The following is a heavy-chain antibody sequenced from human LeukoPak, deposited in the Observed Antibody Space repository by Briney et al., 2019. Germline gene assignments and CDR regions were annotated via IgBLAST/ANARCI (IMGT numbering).Heavy chain of an antibody. D-gene: IGHD1-26*01. CDR1: TYFISSGYY. V-gene: IGHV4-38-2*02. Sequence: SSETLSLTCTVSTYFISSGYYWGWIRQPPGKGLEWIGSIYHSGSTYYNPSLKSRVTISVDTSKNQFSLKLSSVTAADSAVYYCARDPVGAFVPWGRGTPVTVSS. J-gene: IGHJ5*02. CDR3: ARDPVGAFVP. CDR2: IYHSGST.